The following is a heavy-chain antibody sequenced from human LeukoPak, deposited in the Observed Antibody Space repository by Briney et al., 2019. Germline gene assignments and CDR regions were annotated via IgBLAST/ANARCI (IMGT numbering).Heavy chain of an antibody. CDR2: IYYSGST. J-gene: IGHJ5*02. D-gene: IGHD6-19*01. V-gene: IGHV4-59*01. Sequence: SETLSLTCTVSGGSISSYYWSWIRQPPGKGLEWIGYIYYSGSTNYNPSLKSRVTISVDTSKNQFSLKLSSVTAANTAVYYCARDLVAVAGNWFDPWGQGTLVTVSS. CDR3: ARDLVAVAGNWFDP. CDR1: GGSISSYY.